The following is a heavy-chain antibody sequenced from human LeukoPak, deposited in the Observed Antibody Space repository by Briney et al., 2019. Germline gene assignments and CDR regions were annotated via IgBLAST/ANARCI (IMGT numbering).Heavy chain of an antibody. V-gene: IGHV3-53*01. CDR3: ARKRSVAIFGVVYYYMDV. D-gene: IGHD3-3*01. Sequence: GSLRLSCAVSGFTVSGNYMSWVRQAPGKGLEWVSLIYSGGTTYYADSVKGRFTISRDNSKNTLYLQMNSLRAEDTAVYYCARKRSVAIFGVVYYYMDVWGKGTTVTVSS. CDR2: IYSGGTT. J-gene: IGHJ6*03. CDR1: GFTVSGNY.